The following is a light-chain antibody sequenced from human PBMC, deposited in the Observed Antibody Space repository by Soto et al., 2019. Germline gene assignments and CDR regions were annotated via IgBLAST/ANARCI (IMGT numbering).Light chain of an antibody. CDR2: TAS. CDR1: QGISNW. J-gene: IGKJ5*01. CDR3: QQASVFPIT. V-gene: IGKV1-12*01. Sequence: DIQMTQSPSFVSASVGDRVTVTCRASQGISNWLAWYQQKPGKAPKLLIYTASTLGSGVPSRFSGCGSGTDFTLTLSSLQPEDFATYYCQQASVFPITFGQGTRLEIK.